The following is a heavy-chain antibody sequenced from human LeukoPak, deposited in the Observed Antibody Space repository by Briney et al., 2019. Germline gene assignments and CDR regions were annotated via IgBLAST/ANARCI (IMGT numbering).Heavy chain of an antibody. D-gene: IGHD3-10*01. CDR1: GFIFSDYY. CDR3: ARGFQLWGSFDY. J-gene: IGHJ4*02. CDR2: ISSSGSTT. Sequence: GGSLRLSCAVSGFIFSDYYMSWIRQAPGKGLEWVSYISSSGSTTYYADSVKGRFTISRDNAKKSMYLQMNSLRAEDTAVYYCARGFQLWGSFDYWGQGTLVTVSS. V-gene: IGHV3-11*04.